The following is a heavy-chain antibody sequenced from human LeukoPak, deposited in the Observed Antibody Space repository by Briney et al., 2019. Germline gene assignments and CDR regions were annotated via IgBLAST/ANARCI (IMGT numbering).Heavy chain of an antibody. CDR2: INHSGST. D-gene: IGHD1-26*01. V-gene: IGHV4-34*01. CDR3: ARGYSGSFDY. J-gene: IGHJ4*02. Sequence: SETLSLTCAVYGGSFSGYYWSWIRQSPGKGLEWIGEINHSGSTNYNPSLKSRVTISVDTSKNQFSLKLSSVTAADTAVYYCARGYSGSFDYWGQGTLVTVSS. CDR1: GGSFSGYY.